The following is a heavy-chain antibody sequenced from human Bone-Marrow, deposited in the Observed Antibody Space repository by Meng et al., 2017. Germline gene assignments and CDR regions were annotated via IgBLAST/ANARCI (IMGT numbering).Heavy chain of an antibody. Sequence: QVQLQQWGAGLLKPSETLSPTCAVYGGSFSGYYWNWIRQPPGKGLEWIGEINHSGSTYYNPSLKSRVTLSVDTSKNQFSLKLSSVTAADTAVYYCARDNNGYGAVEFWGQGTLVTVSS. CDR1: GGSFSGYY. CDR3: ARDNNGYGAVEF. J-gene: IGHJ4*02. D-gene: IGHD6-25*01. V-gene: IGHV4-34*01. CDR2: INHSGST.